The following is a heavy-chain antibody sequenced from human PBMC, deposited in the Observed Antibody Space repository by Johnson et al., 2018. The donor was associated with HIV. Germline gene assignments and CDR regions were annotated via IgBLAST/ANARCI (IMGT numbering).Heavy chain of an antibody. J-gene: IGHJ3*02. D-gene: IGHD6-13*01. CDR2: ISWDVGST. V-gene: IGHV3-43D*04. Sequence: VQLVESGGVVVQPGGSLRLSCAASGFTFDDYAMHWVRQAPGKGLEWVSLISWDVGSTYYADSVKGRFTISRDNSKNTLYLQMNSLRAEDTAVYYCARGKGAAAGLDAFDIWGQGSMVTFSS. CDR3: ARGKGAAAGLDAFDI. CDR1: GFTFDDYA.